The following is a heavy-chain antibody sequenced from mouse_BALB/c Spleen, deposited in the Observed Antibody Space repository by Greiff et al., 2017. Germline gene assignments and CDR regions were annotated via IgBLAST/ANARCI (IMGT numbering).Heavy chain of an antibody. D-gene: IGHD4-1*01. Sequence: ESGPGLVKPSQSLSLTCSVTGYSITSGYYWNWIRQFPGNKLEWMGYISYDGSNNYNPSLKNRISITRDTSKNQFFLKLNSVTTEDTATYYCARDGTGIGNFDYWGQGTTLTVSS. CDR3: ARDGTGIGNFDY. CDR2: ISYDGSN. V-gene: IGHV3-6*02. J-gene: IGHJ2*01. CDR1: GYSITSGYY.